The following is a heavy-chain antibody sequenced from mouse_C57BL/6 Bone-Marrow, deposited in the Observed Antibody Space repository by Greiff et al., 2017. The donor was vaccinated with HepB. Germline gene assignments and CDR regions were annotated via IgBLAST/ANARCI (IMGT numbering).Heavy chain of an antibody. V-gene: IGHV7-3*01. J-gene: IGHJ2*01. Sequence: EVKLMESGGGLVQPGGSLSLSCAASGFTFTDYYMSWVRQPPGKALEWLGFIRNKANGYTTEYSASVKGRFTISRDNSQSILYLQMNALRAEDSATYYCARYGKRYYFDYWGQGTTLTVSS. CDR3: ARYGKRYYFDY. CDR2: IRNKANGYTT. CDR1: GFTFTDYY. D-gene: IGHD2-1*01.